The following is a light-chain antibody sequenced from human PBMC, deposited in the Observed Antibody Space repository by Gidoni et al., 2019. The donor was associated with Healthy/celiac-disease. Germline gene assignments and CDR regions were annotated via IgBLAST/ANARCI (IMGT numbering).Light chain of an antibody. CDR3: QAWDSVV. CDR1: KLGDKY. V-gene: IGLV3-1*01. J-gene: IGLJ2*01. Sequence: SYELTQPPPVSVSPGQTASITCSGDKLGDKYACWYQQKPGQSPVLVIYQDSKRPSGIPERFSGSNSGNTATLTISGTQAMDEADYYCQAWDSVVFGGGTKLTVL. CDR2: QDS.